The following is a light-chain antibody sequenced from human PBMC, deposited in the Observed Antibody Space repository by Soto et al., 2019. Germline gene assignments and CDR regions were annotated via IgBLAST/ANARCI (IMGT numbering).Light chain of an antibody. J-gene: IGKJ1*01. CDR2: ETS. CDR3: QQYSTFWT. Sequence: DIQMSQSPSTLSASVGETVTISCRASRSLTRWLAWYQQKPGKAPELLIYETSILQSGVPSRFSAGGCGTDFTLTISGLQPDDIATYYCQQYSTFWTFGQGTRVELK. V-gene: IGKV1-5*03. CDR1: RSLTRW.